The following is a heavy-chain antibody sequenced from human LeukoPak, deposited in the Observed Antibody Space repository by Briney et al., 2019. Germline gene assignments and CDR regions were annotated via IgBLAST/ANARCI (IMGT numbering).Heavy chain of an antibody. J-gene: IGHJ3*02. CDR3: ARVVYCGDNNCQIFAFDI. Sequence: GGSLRLSCVASGFPFSDYYMTWIRQAPGKGPGRISYIGGSGSPTFYADSVKGRFIISRDNAKNSLFLQMNSLRAADTAVYYCARVVYCGDNNCQIFAFDIWGQGRMVTVSS. CDR1: GFPFSDYY. D-gene: IGHD2-21*01. V-gene: IGHV3-11*01. CDR2: IGGSGSPT.